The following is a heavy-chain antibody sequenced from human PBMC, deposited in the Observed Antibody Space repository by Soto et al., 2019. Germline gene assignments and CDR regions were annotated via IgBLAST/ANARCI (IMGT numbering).Heavy chain of an antibody. CDR3: ERAWRADV. V-gene: IGHV3-64*01. CDR1: GFTFSNYA. Sequence: EVQLVEAGGGLVQPGGSLRLSCVASGFTFSNYAMHWVHQAPGKGLECVSVISGNGDTTYYANSVKDRFTITRDNSKNTLYIQMGSLRADDMAVYYCERAWRADVWGQGTTVAVSS. CDR2: ISGNGDTT. J-gene: IGHJ6*02.